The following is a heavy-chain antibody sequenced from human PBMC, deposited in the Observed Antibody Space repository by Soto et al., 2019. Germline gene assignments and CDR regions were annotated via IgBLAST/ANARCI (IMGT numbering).Heavy chain of an antibody. J-gene: IGHJ4*02. CDR2: MWYHGRDL. D-gene: IGHD1-26*01. Sequence: GGSLRLSCAASGFSFSDYVMHWVRQAPGKGLECVAVMWYHGRDLFYTDSVKGRFTISRDNSKNTLFLQMNSLRADDTAVYYCARDQGGQSGNFIFDHWGQGALVTVYS. CDR1: GFSFSDYV. CDR3: ARDQGGQSGNFIFDH. V-gene: IGHV3-33*01.